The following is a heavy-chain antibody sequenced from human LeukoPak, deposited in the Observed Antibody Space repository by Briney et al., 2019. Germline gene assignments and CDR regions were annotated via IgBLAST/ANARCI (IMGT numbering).Heavy chain of an antibody. CDR3: ARVQAPRTYYYDSSGYLNWFDP. J-gene: IGHJ5*02. CDR2: ISAYNCNT. D-gene: IGHD3-22*01. Sequence: ASVKVSCKASGYTFTSYDINWVRQATGQGLEWMGWISAYNCNTNYAQKLQGRVTMTTDTSTSTAYMELRSLRSDDTAVYYCARVQAPRTYYYDSSGYLNWFDPWGQGTLVTVSS. V-gene: IGHV1-18*01. CDR1: GYTFTSYD.